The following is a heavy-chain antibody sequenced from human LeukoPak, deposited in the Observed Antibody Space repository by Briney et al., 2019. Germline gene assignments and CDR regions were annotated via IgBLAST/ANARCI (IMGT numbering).Heavy chain of an antibody. CDR1: GFTFSSYA. V-gene: IGHV3-23*01. Sequence: GGSLRLSCAASGFTFSSYAMSWVRQPPGKGLEWVSAISGSGGSTYYADSVKGRFTISRDNSKNTLYLQMNSLRAEDTAVYYCAKDIVATIGCFDYWGQGTLVTVSS. J-gene: IGHJ4*02. CDR2: ISGSGGST. D-gene: IGHD5-12*01. CDR3: AKDIVATIGCFDY.